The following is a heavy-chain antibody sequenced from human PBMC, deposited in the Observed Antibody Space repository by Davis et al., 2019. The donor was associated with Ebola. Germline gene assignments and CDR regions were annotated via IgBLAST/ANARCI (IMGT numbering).Heavy chain of an antibody. Sequence: ASVTVSCMASVYTFTSYDINWLRQATGQGLEWMGWMNPNSGNTGYAQKFQGRVTMTRNTSISTAYMELSSLRSEDTAVYYCARVPYDFWSGYPDYWGQGTLVTVSS. J-gene: IGHJ4*02. CDR3: ARVPYDFWSGYPDY. V-gene: IGHV1-8*01. CDR2: MNPNSGNT. CDR1: VYTFTSYD. D-gene: IGHD3-3*01.